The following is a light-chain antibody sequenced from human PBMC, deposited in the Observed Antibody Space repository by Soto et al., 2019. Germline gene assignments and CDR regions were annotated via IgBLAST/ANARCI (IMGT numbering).Light chain of an antibody. CDR3: QQRSNWPPIT. Sequence: DIVMTQSPDSLVVSLGERATINCKSSRSVLYRSNNKNYLAWYQQKPGQPPRLLIYWASTRESGVPDRFSGSGSGTDFTLTISSLEPEDFAVYYCQQRSNWPPITFGQGTRLEIK. CDR2: WAS. J-gene: IGKJ5*01. CDR1: RSVLYRSNNKNY. V-gene: IGKV4-1*01.